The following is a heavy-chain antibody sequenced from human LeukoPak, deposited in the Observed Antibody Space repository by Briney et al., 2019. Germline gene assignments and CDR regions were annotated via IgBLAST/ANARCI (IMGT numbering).Heavy chain of an antibody. CDR1: GGTFSSYA. J-gene: IGHJ4*02. D-gene: IGHD3-3*01. Sequence: ASVKVSCKASGGTFSSYAISWVRQAPGQGLEWMGGIIPIFGTANYAQKFQGRVTITTDESTSTAYMELSSLRSEDTAVYYCARATGGRFWSLNYWGQGTLVTVSS. CDR2: IIPIFGTA. CDR3: ARATGGRFWSLNY. V-gene: IGHV1-69*05.